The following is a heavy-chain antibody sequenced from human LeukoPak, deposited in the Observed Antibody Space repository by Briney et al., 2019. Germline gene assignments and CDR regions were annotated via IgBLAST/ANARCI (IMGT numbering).Heavy chain of an antibody. CDR1: GYTFTGYY. V-gene: IGHV1-2*02. J-gene: IGHJ4*02. D-gene: IGHD6-19*01. Sequence: ASVKVSCKASGYTFTGYYMHWVRQAPGQGLGWMGWINPNSGGTNYAQKFQGRVTMTRDTSISTAYMELSRPRSGDTAVYYCARVSGLGGSYSSGWYYFDYWGQGTLVTVSS. CDR3: ARVSGLGGSYSSGWYYFDY. CDR2: INPNSGGT.